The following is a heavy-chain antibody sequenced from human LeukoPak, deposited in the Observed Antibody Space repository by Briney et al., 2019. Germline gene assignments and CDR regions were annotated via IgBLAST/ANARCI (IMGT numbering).Heavy chain of an antibody. D-gene: IGHD3-22*01. J-gene: IGHJ3*02. Sequence: ASVKVSCKASGYTFTGYYMHWVRQAPGQGLEWMGWLNPNSGGTNYAQKFQGRVTMTRDTSISTAYMEMSRLTSDDTAVYYCVKGWDSSGYYAFDIWGQGTMVTVSS. CDR2: LNPNSGGT. V-gene: IGHV1-2*02. CDR1: GYTFTGYY. CDR3: VKGWDSSGYYAFDI.